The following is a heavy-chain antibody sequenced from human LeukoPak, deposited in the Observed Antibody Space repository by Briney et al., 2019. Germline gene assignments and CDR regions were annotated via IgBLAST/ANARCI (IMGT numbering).Heavy chain of an antibody. CDR1: GFTSSSYD. V-gene: IGHV3-13*01. D-gene: IGHD1/OR15-1a*01. CDR2: IGTADDT. CDR3: ARGYNWNNGDFFGLDV. Sequence: GGSLRLSCAASGFTSSSYDLPWVRQPTGRGLEWVSGIGTADDTYYADSVRGRFTISRENAKNSLNLHMTSLRAGDTAVHYCARGYNWNNGDFFGLDVWGLGTTVTVSS. J-gene: IGHJ6*02.